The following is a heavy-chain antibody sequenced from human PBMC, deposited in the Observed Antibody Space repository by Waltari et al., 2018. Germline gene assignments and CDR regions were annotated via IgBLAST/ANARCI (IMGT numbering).Heavy chain of an antibody. D-gene: IGHD2-2*02. Sequence: QVQLVQSGAEVKKPGASVKVSCKASGYTFTGYYMHWVRQAPGQGLEWMGWINPNSGGTNDAQKFQGRVTMTRDTSISTAYMELSRLRSDDTAVYYCARDEYTGYYYYGMDVWGQGTTVTVSS. CDR1: GYTFTGYY. V-gene: IGHV1-2*02. J-gene: IGHJ6*02. CDR2: INPNSGGT. CDR3: ARDEYTGYYYYGMDV.